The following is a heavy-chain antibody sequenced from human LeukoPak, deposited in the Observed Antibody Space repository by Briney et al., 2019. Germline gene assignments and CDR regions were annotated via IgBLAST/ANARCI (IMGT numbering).Heavy chain of an antibody. J-gene: IGHJ5*02. CDR2: IKQDGSEK. V-gene: IGHV3-7*01. CDR3: ARDDRAGWFDP. Sequence: PGGSLRLSCAASGFTFSSYWMSWVRQAPGKGVEWVANIKQDGSEKYYVDSVKGRFTISRDNAKNSLYLQMNSLRAEDTAVYYCARDDRAGWFDPWGQGTLVTVSS. CDR1: GFTFSSYW. D-gene: IGHD6-19*01.